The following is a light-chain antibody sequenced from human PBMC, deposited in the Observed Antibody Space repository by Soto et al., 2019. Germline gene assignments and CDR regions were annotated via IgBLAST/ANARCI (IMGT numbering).Light chain of an antibody. CDR2: EVT. CDR1: SSDIGNY. CDR3: SSYAGSPFV. J-gene: IGLJ1*01. V-gene: IGLV2-8*01. Sequence: QSALTQPPSASGSPGQSVTISCTGTSSDIGNYVSWYQQHPGKAPKLVIYEVTKRPSGVPDRFSGSKSGNTASLTVSGLQAEDEADYYCSSYAGSPFVFGTGTKLTVL.